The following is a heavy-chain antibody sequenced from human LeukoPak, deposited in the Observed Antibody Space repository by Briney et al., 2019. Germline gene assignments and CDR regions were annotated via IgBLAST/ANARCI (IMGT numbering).Heavy chain of an antibody. Sequence: SETLSLTCTVSGGSISSYYWSWIRQPPGKGLEWIGYIYYSGSTNYNPSLKSRVTISVDTSKNQFSLKLSSVTAADTAVYYCARAEITMVRGVTYYFDYWGQGTLVTVSS. CDR3: ARAEITMVRGVTYYFDY. CDR2: IYYSGST. J-gene: IGHJ4*02. V-gene: IGHV4-59*01. CDR1: GGSISSYY. D-gene: IGHD3-10*01.